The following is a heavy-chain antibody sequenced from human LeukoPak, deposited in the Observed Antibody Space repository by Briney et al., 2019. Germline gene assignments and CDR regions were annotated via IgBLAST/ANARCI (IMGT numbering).Heavy chain of an antibody. CDR3: AGDRRRTVTTTHYYYYGMDV. CDR1: GGSISSSSYY. Sequence: SETLSLTCTVSGGSISSSSYYWSWIRQPPGKGLEWIGYIYYSGSTNYNPSLKSRVTISVDTSKNQSSLKLSSVTAADTAVYYCAGDRRRTVTTTHYYYYGMDVWGQGTTVTVSS. CDR2: IYYSGST. J-gene: IGHJ6*02. D-gene: IGHD4-17*01. V-gene: IGHV4-61*01.